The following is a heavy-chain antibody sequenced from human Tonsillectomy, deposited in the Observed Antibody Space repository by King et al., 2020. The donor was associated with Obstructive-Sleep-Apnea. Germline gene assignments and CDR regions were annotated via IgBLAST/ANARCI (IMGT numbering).Heavy chain of an antibody. Sequence: QLVQSGAEVKKPGASVKVSCKASGYTFTRYDISWVRQATGQGLEWMGWMNPNSGNTGFVQKSQGRVTLTRDTSISTAYMELSSLRSDDTAVYYCASLYSSGWEGYYFDYWGQGTLVTVSS. V-gene: IGHV1-8*01. CDR1: GYTFTRYD. CDR2: MNPNSGNT. D-gene: IGHD6-19*01. J-gene: IGHJ4*02. CDR3: ASLYSSGWEGYYFDY.